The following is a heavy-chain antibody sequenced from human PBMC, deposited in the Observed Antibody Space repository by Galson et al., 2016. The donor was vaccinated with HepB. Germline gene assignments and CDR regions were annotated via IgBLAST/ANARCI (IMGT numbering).Heavy chain of an antibody. D-gene: IGHD1-26*01. V-gene: IGHV3-23*01. Sequence: LRLSCAASGFTLSTYAMTWVRQTPGKGLEWVSTVSGTGGSTYYADSVKGRFTISRDNSKNMLYLQMNSLRAEDTAVYYCANLGYKSKWYSYWGQGTLVTVSS. CDR3: ANLGYKSKWYSY. J-gene: IGHJ4*02. CDR1: GFTLSTYA. CDR2: VSGTGGST.